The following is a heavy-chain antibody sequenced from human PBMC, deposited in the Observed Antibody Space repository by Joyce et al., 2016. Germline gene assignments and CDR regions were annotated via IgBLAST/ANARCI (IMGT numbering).Heavy chain of an antibody. D-gene: IGHD4-17*01. V-gene: IGHV7-4-1*02. J-gene: IGHJ4*02. Sequence: QVQLVQSGSELKKPGASVKVSCKASGYMFTYYAINWVRQAPGQGLEWMGGINPKTGNPTYAQGFRRRVVFSLDTSVSTAYLQISSLKADDTAVYYCARDFGDGDYWGQGTLVTVSS. CDR1: GYMFTYYA. CDR2: INPKTGNP. CDR3: ARDFGDGDY.